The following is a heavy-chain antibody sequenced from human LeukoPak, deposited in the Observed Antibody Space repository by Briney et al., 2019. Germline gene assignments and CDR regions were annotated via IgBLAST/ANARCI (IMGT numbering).Heavy chain of an antibody. V-gene: IGHV3-23*01. CDR1: GFTFSSYG. D-gene: IGHD2-15*01. Sequence: GRSLRLSCAASGFTFSSYGMHWVRQAPGKGLEWVSTISGSDGSTYYADSVKGRFTISRDNSKNTLYLQMNSLRVEDTAIYYCAKGRGYCTGGSCYSDYWGQGTLVTVSS. CDR2: ISGSDGST. CDR3: AKGRGYCTGGSCYSDY. J-gene: IGHJ4*02.